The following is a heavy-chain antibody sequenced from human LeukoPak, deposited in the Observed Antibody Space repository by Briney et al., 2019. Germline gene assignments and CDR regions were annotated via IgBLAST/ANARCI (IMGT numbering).Heavy chain of an antibody. Sequence: ASVKVSCKASGYTFTSYAMNWVRQAPGQGLEWMGWINTNTGNPTYAQGFTGRFVFSLDTSVSTAYLQISSLKAEDTVVYYCARDESLGYSSSWSYNWFDPWGQGTLVTVSS. V-gene: IGHV7-4-1*02. CDR1: GYTFTSYA. CDR3: ARDESLGYSSSWSYNWFDP. D-gene: IGHD6-13*01. J-gene: IGHJ5*02. CDR2: INTNTGNP.